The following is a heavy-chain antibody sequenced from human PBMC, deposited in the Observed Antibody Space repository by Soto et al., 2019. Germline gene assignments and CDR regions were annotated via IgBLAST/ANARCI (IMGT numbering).Heavy chain of an antibody. CDR2: IIPIFGTA. CDR1: GRTFSSYA. D-gene: IGHD3-3*01. Sequence: SVKVSCKASGRTFSSYATSWVPQASGQGLEWMGGIIPIFGTANYAQKFQGRVTITADESTSTAYMELSSLRSEDTAVYYCASRYYDFWSVTLNYYYGMDVWGQGTTVTVSS. CDR3: ASRYYDFWSVTLNYYYGMDV. J-gene: IGHJ6*02. V-gene: IGHV1-69*13.